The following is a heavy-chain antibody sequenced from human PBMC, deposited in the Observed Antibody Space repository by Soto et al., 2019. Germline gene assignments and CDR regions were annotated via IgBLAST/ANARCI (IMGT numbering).Heavy chain of an antibody. CDR2: MNPNNGNT. CDR3: ARERNWNYIYFYGMDV. D-gene: IGHD1-7*01. CDR1: GYTLTSYD. Sequence: ASVKVSCKASGYTLTSYDINWVRQAPGQGLEWMGRMNPNNGNTAYAQKFQGRVIMTRNTSTGTAYMELSSLRSEDTAVYYCARERNWNYIYFYGMDVWGQGTTVTVSS. V-gene: IGHV1-8*01. J-gene: IGHJ6*02.